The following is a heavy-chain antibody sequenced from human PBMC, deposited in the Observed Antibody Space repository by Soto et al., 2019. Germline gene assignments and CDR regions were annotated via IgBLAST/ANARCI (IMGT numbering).Heavy chain of an antibody. Sequence: GGSLRLSCTASGFPFSRYTMHWIRRAPGKGLEWVGIIAFDGSSKYYADWLSGRIVISIDNAKDSLYLQMDTLRPDDTAIYYCARDTVTSLTPYQGFFYYGMDVWGQGTTVTVSS. V-gene: IGHV3-30*09. CDR3: ARDTVTSLTPYQGFFYYGMDV. CDR2: IAFDGSSK. D-gene: IGHD2-2*01. CDR1: GFPFSRYT. J-gene: IGHJ6*02.